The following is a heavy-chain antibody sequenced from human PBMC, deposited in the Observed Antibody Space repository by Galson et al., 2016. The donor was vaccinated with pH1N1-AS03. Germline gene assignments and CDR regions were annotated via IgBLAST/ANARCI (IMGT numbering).Heavy chain of an antibody. V-gene: IGHV3-30*02. J-gene: IGHJ4*02. CDR2: IRDDGSDR. CDR1: GFTFSNYG. Sequence: SLRLSCAASGFTFSNYGIHWVRQAPGKGLEWVAFIRDDGSDRHYAKSVKGRFTISRDNSKGPVYLQMNSLGSEDTATYYCARHQGVAIAARLSGGLDYWGQGTRVTGSS. D-gene: IGHD6-6*01. CDR3: ARHQGVAIAARLSGGLDY.